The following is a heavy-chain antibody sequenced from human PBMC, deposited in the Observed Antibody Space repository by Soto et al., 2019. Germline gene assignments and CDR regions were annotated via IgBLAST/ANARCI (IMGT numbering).Heavy chain of an antibody. CDR1: GYTFTGYY. Sequence: GASVKVSCKASGYTFTGYYMHWVRQAPGQGLEWMGWINPNSGGTNYAQKFQGWVTMTRDTSISTAYMELSRLRSDDTAVYYCARDSYYDFWSGYHYGPYYYGMDVWGQGTTVTVS. J-gene: IGHJ6*02. CDR3: ARDSYYDFWSGYHYGPYYYGMDV. V-gene: IGHV1-2*04. D-gene: IGHD3-3*01. CDR2: INPNSGGT.